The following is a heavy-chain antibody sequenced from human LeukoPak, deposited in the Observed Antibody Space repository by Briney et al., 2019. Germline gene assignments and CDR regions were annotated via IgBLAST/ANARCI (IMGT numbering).Heavy chain of an antibody. CDR2: IYYSGSS. CDR1: GGSISSSSSY. J-gene: IGHJ4*02. CDR3: ARQTPYDISTGYYPLADY. D-gene: IGHD3-9*01. Sequence: SETLSLTCSVSGGSISSSSSYWGWIRQPPGKGLEWIGSIYYSGSSFDNPALKSRVTISVDTSKNQFSLKLSSVTAADTAVYYCARQTPYDISTGYYPLADYWGQGTLVTVSS. V-gene: IGHV4-39*01.